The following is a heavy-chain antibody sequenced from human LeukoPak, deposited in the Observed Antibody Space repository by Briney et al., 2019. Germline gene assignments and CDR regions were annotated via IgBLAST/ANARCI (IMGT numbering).Heavy chain of an antibody. D-gene: IGHD6-19*01. J-gene: IGHJ4*02. CDR2: IWYDGSNK. V-gene: IGHV3-33*06. CDR3: AKDLSKQWLATYYFDY. CDR1: GFTFSSYA. Sequence: PGGSLRLSCAASGFTFSSYAMHWVRQAPGKGLEWVAVIWYDGSNKYYADSVKGRFTISRDNSKNTLYLQMNSLRAEDTAVYYCAKDLSKQWLATYYFDYWGQGTLVTVSS.